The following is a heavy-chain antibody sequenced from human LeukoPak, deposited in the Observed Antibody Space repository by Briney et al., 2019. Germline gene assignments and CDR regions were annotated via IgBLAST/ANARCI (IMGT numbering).Heavy chain of an antibody. CDR1: GYTFTSYG. Sequence: ASVKVSCKASGYTFTSYGISWVRQAPGQGLEWMGWISAYNGNTNYAQKLQGRVTMTTDTSTSTAYMELGSLRSDDTAVYYCARDTPGSWSGYHYDAFDIWGQGTMVTVSS. CDR3: ARDTPGSWSGYHYDAFDI. CDR2: ISAYNGNT. V-gene: IGHV1-18*01. D-gene: IGHD3-3*01. J-gene: IGHJ3*02.